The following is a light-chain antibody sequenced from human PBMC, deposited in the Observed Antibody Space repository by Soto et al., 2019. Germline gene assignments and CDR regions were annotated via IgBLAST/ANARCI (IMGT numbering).Light chain of an antibody. CDR2: EAS. V-gene: IGLV2-18*01. Sequence: QSVLTQPPSVSGSPGQSVTISCTGTSTDFVSYNRVSWYQQPPGTAPKLIIYEASNRPSGVPDRFSGSKSGNTASLTISGLQAADEADYYCRLYTRENTYVLATGTKVNVL. J-gene: IGLJ1*01. CDR3: RLYTRENTYV. CDR1: STDFVSYNR.